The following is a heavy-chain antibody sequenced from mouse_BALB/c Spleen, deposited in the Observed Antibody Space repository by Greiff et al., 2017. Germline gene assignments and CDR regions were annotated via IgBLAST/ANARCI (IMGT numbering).Heavy chain of an antibody. CDR2: ISSGGSYT. Sequence: EVQLVESGGDLVKPGGSLKLSCAASGFTFSSYGMSWVRQTPDKRLEWVGNISSGGSYTYYPDSVKGRFTISRDNAKNTLYLQMSSLTSEDTAMYYYARWYYGSGESSFDYWGQGTTLTVSS. CDR1: GFTFSSYG. D-gene: IGHD1-1*01. CDR3: ARWYYGSGESSFDY. J-gene: IGHJ2*01. V-gene: IGHV5-6*01.